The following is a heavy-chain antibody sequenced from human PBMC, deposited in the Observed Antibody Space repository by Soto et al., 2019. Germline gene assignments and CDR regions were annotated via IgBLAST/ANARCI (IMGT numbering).Heavy chain of an antibody. Sequence: QVQLVQSGAEVKKPGSSVKVSCKASGGTFSSYAISWVRQAPGQGLEWMGGIIPIFGTANYAQKFQGRVTITADEPTSTAYMGMSRLRSEDKAVYYCAREKYNWNYGNYYYYGMDVWGQGTTVTVSS. CDR1: GGTFSSYA. V-gene: IGHV1-69*01. J-gene: IGHJ6*02. D-gene: IGHD1-7*01. CDR2: IIPIFGTA. CDR3: AREKYNWNYGNYYYYGMDV.